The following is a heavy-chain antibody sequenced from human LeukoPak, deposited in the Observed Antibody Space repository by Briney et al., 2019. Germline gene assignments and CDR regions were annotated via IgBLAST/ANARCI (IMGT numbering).Heavy chain of an antibody. CDR2: VYPGDSDT. V-gene: IGHV5-51*01. D-gene: IGHD4-11*01. J-gene: IGHJ2*01. Sequence: GESLKISCKGSGYSFTNYWIAWVRQMPGKGLEWIGIVYPGDSDTRYSPSFQGQVTILADESISAAYLQWSSLKASDTAMYYCARRGGNYGTWYFDLWGRGTLVTVSS. CDR3: ARRGGNYGTWYFDL. CDR1: GYSFTNYW.